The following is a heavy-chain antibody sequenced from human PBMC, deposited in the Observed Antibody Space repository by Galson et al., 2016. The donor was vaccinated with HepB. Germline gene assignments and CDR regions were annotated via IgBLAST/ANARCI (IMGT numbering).Heavy chain of an antibody. V-gene: IGHV3-33*07. CDR3: ARGNYDSPGYFFDNWFDP. CDR2: IWYDGSRT. CDR1: GFTSSNYG. Sequence: SLRLSCAVSGFTSSNYGMYWVRQAPGKGLEWVTNIWYDGSRTYYADSVKGRFTISRDNSKSTVFLQMNSLRGEDTAVYYCARGNYDSPGYFFDNWFDPWGQGTLVTVSS. D-gene: IGHD3-22*01. J-gene: IGHJ5*02.